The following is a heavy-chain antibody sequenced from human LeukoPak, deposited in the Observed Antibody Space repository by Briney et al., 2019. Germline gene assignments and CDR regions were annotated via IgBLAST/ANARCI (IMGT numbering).Heavy chain of an antibody. D-gene: IGHD1-26*01. CDR3: ARVSGGVGSGSYYIGGSFDY. J-gene: IGHJ4*02. CDR2: IYYSGST. CDR1: GGSISSYY. V-gene: IGHV4-59*01. Sequence: SETLSLTCTVSGGSISSYYWSWIRQPPGKGLEWIGYIYYSGSTNYNPSLKSRVTISVDTSKNQFSLKLSSVTAADTAVYYCARVSGGVGSGSYYIGGSFDYWGQGTLVTVSS.